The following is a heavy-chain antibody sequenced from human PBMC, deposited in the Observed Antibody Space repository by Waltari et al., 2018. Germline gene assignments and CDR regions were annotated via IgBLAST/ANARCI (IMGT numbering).Heavy chain of an antibody. CDR2: IHTSGST. D-gene: IGHD7-27*01. CDR3: ARESGSYYYGLDV. V-gene: IGHV4-61*02. J-gene: IGHJ6*02. Sequence: QVQLQESGPGLVKPSQTLSLTCTVSGGSISSGGYYWSWIRQPAGKGLEWIGRIHTSGSTNYNPSLKSRGTISLDTSKNQFSLKLRSVTAADTAVYYCARESGSYYYGLDVWGQGTTVTVSS. CDR1: GGSISSGGYY.